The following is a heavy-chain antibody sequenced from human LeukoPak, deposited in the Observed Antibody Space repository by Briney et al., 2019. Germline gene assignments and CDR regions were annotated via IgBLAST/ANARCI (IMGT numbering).Heavy chain of an antibody. CDR3: ARDFIAAAGTLSSNYYYYGMDV. CDR1: GGSISSYY. Sequence: SETLSLTCTVSGGSISSYYWSWIRQPPGKGLEWIGYIYYSGSTNYNPSLKSRVTISVDTSKNQFSLKLSSVTAADTAVYYCARDFIAAAGTLSSNYYYYGMDVWGQGTTVTVSS. CDR2: IYYSGST. J-gene: IGHJ6*02. V-gene: IGHV4-59*01. D-gene: IGHD6-13*01.